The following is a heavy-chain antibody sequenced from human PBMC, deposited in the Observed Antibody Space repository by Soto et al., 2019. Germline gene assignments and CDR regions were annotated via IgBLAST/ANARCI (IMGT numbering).Heavy chain of an antibody. CDR3: ARNMITFGGTPPSSEGDFGMDV. D-gene: IGHD3-16*01. CDR1: GYTFSNNW. J-gene: IGHJ6*02. V-gene: IGHV5-10-1*01. Sequence: ESLKISCQGSGYTFSNNWISWVRQKPGKGLDWMGKIDPSGSYTDYSPSFQGHVSLSVDKSVSTADLQWSSLKASDSAIYYWARNMITFGGTPPSSEGDFGMDVWGHGTAVTVSS. CDR2: IDPSGSYT.